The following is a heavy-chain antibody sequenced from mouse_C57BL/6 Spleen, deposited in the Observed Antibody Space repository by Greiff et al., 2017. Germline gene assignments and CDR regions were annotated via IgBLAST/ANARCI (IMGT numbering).Heavy chain of an antibody. D-gene: IGHD2-4*01. Sequence: QVQLQQPGAELVMPGASVKLSCKASGYTFTSYWMHWVKQRPGPGLEWIGEIDPSDSYTNYNQKFKGKSTLTVDKSSSTAYMQLSSLTSEDSAVYYCARRDYDVGYYFDYWGQGTTLTVSS. CDR1: GYTFTSYW. CDR3: ARRDYDVGYYFDY. V-gene: IGHV1-69*01. CDR2: IDPSDSYT. J-gene: IGHJ2*01.